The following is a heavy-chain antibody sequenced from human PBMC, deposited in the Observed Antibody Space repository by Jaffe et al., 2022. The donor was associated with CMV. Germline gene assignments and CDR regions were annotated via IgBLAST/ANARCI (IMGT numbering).Heavy chain of an antibody. CDR2: IKQDGSEK. Sequence: EVQLVESGGGLVQPGGSLRLSCAASGFTFSSYWMSWVRQAPGKGLEWVANIKQDGSEKYYVDSVKGRFTISRDNAKNSLYLQMNSLRAEDTAVYYCARDGLSITIFGVVRYYYYYYMDVWGKGTTVTVSS. D-gene: IGHD3-3*01. CDR3: ARDGLSITIFGVVRYYYYYYMDV. V-gene: IGHV3-7*03. CDR1: GFTFSSYW. J-gene: IGHJ6*03.